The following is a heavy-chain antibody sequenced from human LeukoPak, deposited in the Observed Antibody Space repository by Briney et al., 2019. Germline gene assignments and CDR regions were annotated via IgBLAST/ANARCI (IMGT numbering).Heavy chain of an antibody. CDR1: GFTFSSYS. Sequence: GGSLRLSCAASGFTFSSYSMNWVRQAPGKGLEWVSSISSGSSYIYYADSLKGRFTISRDNAKNSLYLQMNSLRAEDTAVYYCARVDDGYCSGDSCGDYWGQGTLVTVSS. J-gene: IGHJ4*02. CDR2: ISSGSSYI. CDR3: ARVDDGYCSGDSCGDY. V-gene: IGHV3-21*01. D-gene: IGHD2-15*01.